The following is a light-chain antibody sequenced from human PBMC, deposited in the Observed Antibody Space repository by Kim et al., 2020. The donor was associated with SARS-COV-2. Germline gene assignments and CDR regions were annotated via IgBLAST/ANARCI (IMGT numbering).Light chain of an antibody. Sequence: QPTLTQPPSVSGSPGQSVTISCTGSSSDVGSYNRVSWYLQPPGTAPKLIIYEVYNRPSGVPDRFSGSRSGSTASLTISGLQAQDEGDYYCSSFTTSTTLVFGGGTQLTVL. CDR3: SSFTTSTTLV. CDR1: SSDVGSYNR. CDR2: EVY. J-gene: IGLJ2*01. V-gene: IGLV2-18*02.